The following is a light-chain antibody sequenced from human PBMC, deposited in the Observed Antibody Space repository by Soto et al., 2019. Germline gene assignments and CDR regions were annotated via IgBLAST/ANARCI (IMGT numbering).Light chain of an antibody. CDR2: SAS. V-gene: IGKV1-39*01. CDR1: QSISRY. Sequence: DIQMTQAASSLSSSVGDRVTITCRASQSISRYLNWYQQKPGQAPKLLIYSASTLQSGVPSRFRGSGSGTDFTLTISSLQPEDFATYYCQQVYVYPSTFGGGTKVDIK. CDR3: QQVYVYPST. J-gene: IGKJ4*01.